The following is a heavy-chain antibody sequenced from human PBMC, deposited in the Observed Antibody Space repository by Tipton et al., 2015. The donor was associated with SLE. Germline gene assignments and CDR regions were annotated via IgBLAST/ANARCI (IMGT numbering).Heavy chain of an antibody. CDR3: AKLGLGVVIDY. CDR1: GFTFSDSY. Sequence: SLRLSCVGSGFTFSDSYMCWIRQAPGKGLEWISYITTSGHTIYYADSVQGRFTISRDNAKNSLFLQMDNLRAEDTAVYYCAKLGLGVVIDYWGQGTLVTVSS. D-gene: IGHD3-3*01. V-gene: IGHV3-11*01. J-gene: IGHJ4*02. CDR2: ITTSGHTI.